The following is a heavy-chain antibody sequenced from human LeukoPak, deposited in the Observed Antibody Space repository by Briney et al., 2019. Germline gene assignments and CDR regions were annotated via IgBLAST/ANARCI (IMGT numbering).Heavy chain of an antibody. CDR3: AKVGSGYYYYYYMDV. D-gene: IGHD3-10*01. J-gene: IGHJ6*03. Sequence: GGSLRLSCAASGFTFSSYGMHWVRQAPGKGLEWVAFIRYDGINKYYADSVKGRFTISRDNSKKTLYLQMNSLRAEDTAVYYCAKVGSGYYYYYYMDVWGKGTTVTISS. CDR1: GFTFSSYG. CDR2: IRYDGINK. V-gene: IGHV3-30*02.